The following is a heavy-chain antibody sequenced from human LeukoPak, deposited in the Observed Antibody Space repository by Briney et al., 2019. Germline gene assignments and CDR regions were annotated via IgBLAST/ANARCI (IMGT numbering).Heavy chain of an antibody. Sequence: PGGSLRLSCAASGFTFSRYWMSWVRQAPGKGLEWVANIKQDGSEKYYVDSVKGRFTISRGDAKNSLYLQMNSLRAEDTAVYYCASDRDYYDSSGYPFDYWGQGTLVTVSS. CDR1: GFTFSRYW. CDR3: ASDRDYYDSSGYPFDY. V-gene: IGHV3-7*01. J-gene: IGHJ4*02. CDR2: IKQDGSEK. D-gene: IGHD3-22*01.